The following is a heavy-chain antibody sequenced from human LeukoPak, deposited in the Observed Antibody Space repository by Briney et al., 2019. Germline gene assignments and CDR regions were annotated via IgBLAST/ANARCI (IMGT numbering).Heavy chain of an antibody. D-gene: IGHD5-18*01. V-gene: IGHV3-30*02. CDR1: GFTFSSYG. CDR3: AKDSGYSYRSHYYYYMDV. Sequence: PGGSLRLSCAASGFTFSSYGMHWVRQAPGKGLEWVAFIRYDGSNKYYADSVKGRFTISRDNSKNTLYLQMNSLRAEDTAVYYCAKDSGYSYRSHYYYYMDVWGKGTTVTISS. J-gene: IGHJ6*03. CDR2: IRYDGSNK.